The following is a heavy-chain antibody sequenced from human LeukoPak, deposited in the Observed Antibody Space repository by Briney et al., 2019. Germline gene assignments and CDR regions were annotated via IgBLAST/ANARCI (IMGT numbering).Heavy chain of an antibody. V-gene: IGHV4-34*01. CDR2: INHSGST. CDR3: ARGRTELAAAGNIDY. Sequence: SETLSLTCAVYGGFFSGYYWSWIRQPPGKGLEWIGEINHSGSTNYNPSLKSRVTISVDTSKNQFSLKLSSVTAADTAVYYCARGRTELAAAGNIDYWGQGTLVTVSS. D-gene: IGHD6-13*01. J-gene: IGHJ4*02. CDR1: GGFFSGYY.